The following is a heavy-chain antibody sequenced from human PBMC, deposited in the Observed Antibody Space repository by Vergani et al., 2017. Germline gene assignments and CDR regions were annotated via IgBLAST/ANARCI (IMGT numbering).Heavy chain of an antibody. V-gene: IGHV3-7*03. D-gene: IGHD2-15*01. J-gene: IGHJ4*02. CDR1: GFTFSSYW. Sequence: EVQLVESGGGLVQPGGSLRLSCAASGFTFSSYWMSWVRQAPGKGLEWVANIKQDGSEKNYVDSVKGRFTISRDNAKNSLYLQMNSLRAEDTAVYYCAGACSGGSCYAYYFDYWGQGTLVTVSS. CDR2: IKQDGSEK. CDR3: AGACSGGSCYAYYFDY.